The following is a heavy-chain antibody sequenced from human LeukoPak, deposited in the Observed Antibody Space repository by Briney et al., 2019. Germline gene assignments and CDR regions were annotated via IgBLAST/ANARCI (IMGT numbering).Heavy chain of an antibody. Sequence: GGSLRLSCAPSGFSVSNAWMTWVRQAPGKGLEWVGRIKSKTDGGTTDYAAPVKGRFTFSRDDSKNTLYLQMNSLKTEDTAVYHCARYCGDDHCYDPWGQGTLVTVSS. CDR2: IKSKTDGGTT. CDR1: GFSVSNAW. V-gene: IGHV3-15*01. J-gene: IGHJ5*02. CDR3: ARYCGDDHCYDP. D-gene: IGHD2-21*01.